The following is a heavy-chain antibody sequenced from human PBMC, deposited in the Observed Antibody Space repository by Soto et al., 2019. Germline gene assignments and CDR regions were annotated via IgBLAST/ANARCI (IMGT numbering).Heavy chain of an antibody. CDR2: ISWDGSNR. J-gene: IGHJ4*02. Sequence: GGSLRLSCAASGFTFDEYAMHWVRQAPGKGLEWVSLISWDGSNRYYADSVQGRFAISRDNSKYSLYLQMNSLRAEDTALYYCAKDISRGPTKNYDFWSGPDYWGQGTLVTVSS. CDR3: AKDISRGPTKNYDFWSGPDY. CDR1: GFTFDEYA. D-gene: IGHD3-3*01. V-gene: IGHV3-43D*04.